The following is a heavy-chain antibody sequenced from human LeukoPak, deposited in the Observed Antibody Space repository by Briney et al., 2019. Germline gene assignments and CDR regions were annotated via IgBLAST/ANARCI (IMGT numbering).Heavy chain of an antibody. CDR2: IYYSGST. J-gene: IGHJ6*02. CDR3: ARDRSPEGYYDSSHWDYYHGMDV. D-gene: IGHD3-22*01. V-gene: IGHV4-59*01. Sequence: SETLSLTCTVSGGSISSYYWSWIRQPPGTGLEWIGYIYYSGSTNYNPSLKSRVTISVDTSKNQFSLNLSSVTAADTAMYYCARDRSPEGYYDSSHWDYYHGMDVWGQGTTVTVSS. CDR1: GGSISSYY.